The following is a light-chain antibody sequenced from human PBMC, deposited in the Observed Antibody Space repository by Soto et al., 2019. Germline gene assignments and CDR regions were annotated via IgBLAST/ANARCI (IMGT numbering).Light chain of an antibody. CDR2: STS. J-gene: IGKJ5*01. Sequence: DIQMTQSPSSLSASVGDRVIITCRARQMIRTYLNWYQQKPGKAPTLLIYSTSTLQTGTPSRFSGSGSGTDFTLTSSSVPPEDVAPSYCQQCYSHPTFGQGTRLEIK. V-gene: IGKV1-39*01. CDR1: QMIRTY. CDR3: QQCYSHPT.